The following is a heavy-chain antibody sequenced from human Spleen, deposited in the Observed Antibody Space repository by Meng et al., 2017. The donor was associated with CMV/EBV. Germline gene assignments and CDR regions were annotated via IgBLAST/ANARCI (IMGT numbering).Heavy chain of an antibody. CDR1: GFTVSSSY. CDR3: AKHNYDNSYDY. Sequence: GESLKISCAASGFTVSSSYMSWVRQAPGKGLEWVTVIYSGGTTYYADSAKGRFTVSRDNSKNTLYLQMNSLRGEDTAVYYCAKHNYDNSYDYWGQGALVTVSS. V-gene: IGHV3-66*02. D-gene: IGHD1-1*01. J-gene: IGHJ4*02. CDR2: IYSGGTT.